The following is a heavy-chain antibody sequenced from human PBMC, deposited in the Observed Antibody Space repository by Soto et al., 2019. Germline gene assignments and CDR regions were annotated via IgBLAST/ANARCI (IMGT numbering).Heavy chain of an antibody. J-gene: IGHJ6*02. CDR1: GFTFSTYG. CDR2: IWYDGIDK. Sequence: PGGSLRLSCAASGFTFSTYGMHWVRQAPCKGLEWVAAIWYDGIDKYYAASVKGRFTISRDNSMNTVYLQMSSLRADDTAVYYCARAAVTDYQYHGMDVWGQGTTVTVSS. V-gene: IGHV3-33*01. CDR3: ARAAVTDYQYHGMDV. D-gene: IGHD4-17*01.